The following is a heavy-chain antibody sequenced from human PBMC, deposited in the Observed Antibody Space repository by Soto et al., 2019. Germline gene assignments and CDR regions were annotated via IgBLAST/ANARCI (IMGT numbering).Heavy chain of an antibody. D-gene: IGHD1-20*01. CDR2: ISSSSSTI. V-gene: IGHV3-48*02. J-gene: IGHJ6*02. Sequence: WGSLRLSCAASGFTFSSYSMNWVRQAPGKGLEWVSYISSSSSTIYYADSVKGRFTISRDNAKNSLYLQMNSLRDEDTAVYYCARDNWTKRVRNYYYYGMDVWGQGPTVTVPS. CDR3: ARDNWTKRVRNYYYYGMDV. CDR1: GFTFSSYS.